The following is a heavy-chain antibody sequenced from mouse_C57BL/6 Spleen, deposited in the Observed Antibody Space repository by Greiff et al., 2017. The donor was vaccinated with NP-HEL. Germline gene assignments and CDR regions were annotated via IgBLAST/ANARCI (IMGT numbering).Heavy chain of an antibody. J-gene: IGHJ1*03. Sequence: VQLKESGPELVKPGASVKISCKASGYSFTDYNMNWVKQSNGKSLEWIGVINPNYGTTSYNQKFKGKATLTVDQSSSTAYMQLNSLTSEDSAVYYCARAGGNYPYWYFDVWGTGTTVTVSS. CDR1: GYSFTDYN. V-gene: IGHV1-39*01. D-gene: IGHD2-1*01. CDR3: ARAGGNYPYWYFDV. CDR2: INPNYGTT.